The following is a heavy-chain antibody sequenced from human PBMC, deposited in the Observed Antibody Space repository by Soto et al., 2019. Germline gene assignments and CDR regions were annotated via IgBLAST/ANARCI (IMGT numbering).Heavy chain of an antibody. D-gene: IGHD5-18*01. Sequence: GSVRLSCXASGFTFSSYAMSWVRQAPGKGLEWVSAISGSGGSTYYADSVKGRFTISRDNSKNTLYLQMNSLRAEDTAVYYCAKSKGYSYGPHPFDYWGQGTLVTVSS. J-gene: IGHJ4*02. CDR2: ISGSGGST. CDR1: GFTFSSYA. V-gene: IGHV3-23*01. CDR3: AKSKGYSYGPHPFDY.